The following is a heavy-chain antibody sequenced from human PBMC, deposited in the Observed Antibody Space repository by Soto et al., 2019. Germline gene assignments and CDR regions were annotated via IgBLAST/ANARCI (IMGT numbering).Heavy chain of an antibody. CDR2: IIPIFGTA. J-gene: IGHJ6*02. Sequence: QVQLVQSGAEVKKPGSSVKVSCKASGGTFSSYAISWVRQAPGQGLEWMGGIIPIFGTANYAQKFQGRVTITAAESTSPAYMELSSLRSEDTAVYYCAAYYDFWSGSSQYYYYYYGMDVWGQGTTVTVSS. V-gene: IGHV1-69*12. CDR3: AAYYDFWSGSSQYYYYYYGMDV. D-gene: IGHD3-3*01. CDR1: GGTFSSYA.